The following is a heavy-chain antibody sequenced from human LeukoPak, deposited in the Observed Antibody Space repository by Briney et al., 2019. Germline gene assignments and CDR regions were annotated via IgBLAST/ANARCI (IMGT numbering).Heavy chain of an antibody. CDR2: INPSGGST. J-gene: IGHJ3*02. CDR3: AREGVANAFDI. D-gene: IGHD3-3*01. Sequence: GASVKVSCKASGYTFTSYYMHWVRQAPGQGLEWMGIINPSGGSTSYAQKFQGRVTMTRDMSTSTVYMELSSLRSEDTAVYYCAREGVANAFDIWGQGTMVTVSS. CDR1: GYTFTSYY. V-gene: IGHV1-46*01.